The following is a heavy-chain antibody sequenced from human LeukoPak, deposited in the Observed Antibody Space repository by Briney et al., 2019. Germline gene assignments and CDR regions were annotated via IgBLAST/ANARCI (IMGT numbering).Heavy chain of an antibody. D-gene: IGHD1-1*01. CDR3: ARGQLDAYYCYYGLDV. CDR2: INNDGGST. V-gene: IGHV3-74*01. Sequence: PGGSLRLSCAASGFTFSNYWMHWVRQAPGKGLVWVSRINNDGGSTNYADSVKGRFTISRDNAKNTLYLQMNSPRAEDTAVYYCARGQLDAYYCYYGLDVWGQGTTVAVSS. CDR1: GFTFSNYW. J-gene: IGHJ6*02.